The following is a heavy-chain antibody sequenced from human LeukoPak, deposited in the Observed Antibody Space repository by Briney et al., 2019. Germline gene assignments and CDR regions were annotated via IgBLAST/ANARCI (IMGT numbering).Heavy chain of an antibody. J-gene: IGHJ2*01. Sequence: ASVKVSFRASVYTFTAHYIHWVRQAPGQGLEWMGWIDPNSGGTNYAQRFLGSVTMTGDTSINTAFMEVRRLRSDDTAIYYCARGRGTTMVRGVITNYFDLWGRGSLVTVSS. CDR2: IDPNSGGT. CDR1: VYTFTAHY. D-gene: IGHD3-10*01. CDR3: ARGRGTTMVRGVITNYFDL. V-gene: IGHV1-2*02.